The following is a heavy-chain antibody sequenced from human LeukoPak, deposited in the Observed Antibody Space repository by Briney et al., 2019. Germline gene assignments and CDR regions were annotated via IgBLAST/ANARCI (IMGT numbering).Heavy chain of an antibody. CDR3: ANAHDFWSGYCDY. V-gene: IGHV3-30*02. CDR2: IRYDGSNK. Sequence: GGSLRLSCAASGFTFSSYGMHRVRQAPGKGLEWVAFIRYDGSNKYYADSVKGRFTISRDNSKNTLYLQMDSLRAEDTAVYYCANAHDFWSGYCDYWGQGTLVTVSS. J-gene: IGHJ4*02. CDR1: GFTFSSYG. D-gene: IGHD3-3*01.